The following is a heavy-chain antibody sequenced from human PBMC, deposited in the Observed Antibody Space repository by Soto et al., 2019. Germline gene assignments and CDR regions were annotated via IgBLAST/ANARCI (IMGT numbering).Heavy chain of an antibody. CDR2: IWYDGSNK. V-gene: IGHV3-33*01. J-gene: IGHJ6*02. Sequence: GGSLRLSCAASGFTFSSYGMHWVRQAPGKGLEWVAVIWYDGSNKYYADSVKGRFTISRDNSKNTLYLQMNSLRAEDTAVYYCAIQRGKSYSSAHENYYGMDVWGQGTTVTSP. CDR3: AIQRGKSYSSAHENYYGMDV. D-gene: IGHD6-19*01. CDR1: GFTFSSYG.